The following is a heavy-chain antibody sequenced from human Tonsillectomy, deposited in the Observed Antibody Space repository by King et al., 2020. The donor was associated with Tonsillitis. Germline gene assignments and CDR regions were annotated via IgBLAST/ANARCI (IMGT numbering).Heavy chain of an antibody. Sequence: VQLVESGGGLVQPGGSLRLSCVASGSTFSSDAMSWVRQDPGTGLEGVSIISGRGGTTYYADSVRGRFTSSRDNSGNTVFLQMNGLRDDGTAVYFCVKGGMTTVTTKAFDVWGQGTMVTVSS. V-gene: IGHV3-23*04. CDR1: GSTFSSDA. CDR3: VKGGMTTVTTKAFDV. D-gene: IGHD4-17*01. CDR2: ISGRGGTT. J-gene: IGHJ3*01.